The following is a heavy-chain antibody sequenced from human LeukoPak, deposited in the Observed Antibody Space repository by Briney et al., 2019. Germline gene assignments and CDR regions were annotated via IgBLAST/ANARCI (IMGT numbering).Heavy chain of an antibody. CDR2: IYYSGST. CDR3: AREPGSDSPAIVVVPAAIGGGFDY. Sequence: KPSETLSLTCTVSGGSISSSSYYWGWIRQPPGKGLEWIGSIYYSGSTYYNPSLKSRVTISVDTSKNQFSLKLSSVTAADTAVYYCAREPGSDSPAIVVVPAAIGGGFDYWGQGTLVTVSS. V-gene: IGHV4-39*07. D-gene: IGHD2-2*02. CDR1: GGSISSSSYY. J-gene: IGHJ4*02.